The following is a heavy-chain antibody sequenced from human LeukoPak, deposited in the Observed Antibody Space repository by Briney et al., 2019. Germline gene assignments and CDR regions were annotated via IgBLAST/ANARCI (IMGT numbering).Heavy chain of an antibody. J-gene: IGHJ4*02. D-gene: IGHD1-26*01. CDR1: GFTFSSYA. CDR2: ISYDGSNK. Sequence: GGSLRLSCAASGFTFSSYAMSWVRQAPGKGLEWVAVISYDGSNKYYADSVKGRFTISRDNSKNTLYLQMNSLRAEDTAVYYWAKNQTGGSYYVGLPNDYWGQGTLVTVSS. V-gene: IGHV3-30*18. CDR3: AKNQTGGSYYVGLPNDY.